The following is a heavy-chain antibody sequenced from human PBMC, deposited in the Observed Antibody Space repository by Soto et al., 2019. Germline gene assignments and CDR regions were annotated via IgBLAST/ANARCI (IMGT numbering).Heavy chain of an antibody. Sequence: QVQLVESGGGVVQPGRSLRLSCAASGFTFSSYAMHWVRQAPGKGLEWVAVISYDGSNKYYADSVKGRFTISRDNSKNPLYLQMNSLRAEDAAVYYCVLGDYWGQGTLVTVSS. CDR1: GFTFSSYA. CDR2: ISYDGSNK. CDR3: VLGDY. V-gene: IGHV3-30-3*01. J-gene: IGHJ4*02. D-gene: IGHD3-16*01.